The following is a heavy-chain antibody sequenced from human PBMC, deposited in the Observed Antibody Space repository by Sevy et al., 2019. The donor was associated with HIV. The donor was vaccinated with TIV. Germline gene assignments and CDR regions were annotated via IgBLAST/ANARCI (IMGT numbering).Heavy chain of an antibody. J-gene: IGHJ3*02. V-gene: IGHV3-30*03. D-gene: IGHD3-16*01. CDR2: MSIDGNDK. CDR3: ARVSTVGAMMHALDT. Sequence: GGSLRLSCAVSGFTFSDYGVHWVRQTPHKGLEWVAVMSIDGNDKHYADSARGRFTISRDKSKNTLFLELNSLRHEDTAVYFRARVSTVGAMMHALDTWGQGTMVTVSS. CDR1: GFTFSDYG.